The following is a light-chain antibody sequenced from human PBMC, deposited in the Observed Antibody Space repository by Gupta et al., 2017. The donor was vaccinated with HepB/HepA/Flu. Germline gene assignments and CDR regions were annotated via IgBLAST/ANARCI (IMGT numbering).Light chain of an antibody. J-gene: IGKJ2*04. V-gene: IGKV4-1*01. Sequence: ATINCKSSQSVLSSSNNKNYLAWYQQKPGQPPKLLVYWASTRESGVPDRFSGSGSGTDFTLTISSLQAEDVAVYYCQQDDSSPCSFGQGTKLEIK. CDR1: QSVLSSSNNKNY. CDR3: QQDDSSPCS. CDR2: WAS.